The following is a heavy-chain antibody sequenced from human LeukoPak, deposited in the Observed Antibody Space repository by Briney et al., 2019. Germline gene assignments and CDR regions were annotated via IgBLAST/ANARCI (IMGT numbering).Heavy chain of an antibody. D-gene: IGHD3-10*01. Sequence: ASVILSCKASGYSFTGYYMHWVRQAPGQGPEWIAWINPNSGGTKYAHTFQGRVTMTRDTSISTAYMELSRLRSDDTAVYYCARGSRYYYDSGSYDPSYYYMDVWGTGTTVTVSS. CDR1: GYSFTGYY. J-gene: IGHJ6*03. CDR2: INPNSGGT. V-gene: IGHV1-2*02. CDR3: ARGSRYYYDSGSYDPSYYYMDV.